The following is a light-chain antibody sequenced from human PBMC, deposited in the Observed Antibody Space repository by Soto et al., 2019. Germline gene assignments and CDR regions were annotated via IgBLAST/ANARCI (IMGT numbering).Light chain of an antibody. CDR1: QSVRSY. CDR3: QQRSDWPVT. Sequence: EIVLTQSPATLSLSPGERDTLSCRASQSVRSYLAWYQQKPGQAPRLLIYDASSRATGIPARFSGSGSGTDFSLTISSLEPEDFAIYYCQQRSDWPVTFGQGTKVDIK. CDR2: DAS. J-gene: IGKJ1*01. V-gene: IGKV3-11*01.